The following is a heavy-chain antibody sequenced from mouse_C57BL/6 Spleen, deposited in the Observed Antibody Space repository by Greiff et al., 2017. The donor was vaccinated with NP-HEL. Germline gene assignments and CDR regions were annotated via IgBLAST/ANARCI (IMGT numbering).Heavy chain of an antibody. CDR1: GYTFTGYW. D-gene: IGHD3-2*02. V-gene: IGHV1-9*01. CDR3: ARMKRDSSGFWFAY. J-gene: IGHJ3*01. CDR2: ILPGSGST. Sequence: QVQLQQSGAELMKPGASVKLSCKATGYTFTGYWIEWVKQRPGHGLEWIGEILPGSGSTNYNEKFKGKATFTADTSSNTAYMQLSSLTTEDSAIDYCARMKRDSSGFWFAYWGQGTLVTVSA.